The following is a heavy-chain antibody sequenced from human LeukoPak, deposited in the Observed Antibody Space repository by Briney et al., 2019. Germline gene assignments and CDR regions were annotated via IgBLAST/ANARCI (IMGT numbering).Heavy chain of an antibody. J-gene: IGHJ4*02. CDR1: GGSFSGYY. CDR2: INHSGGT. V-gene: IGHV4-34*01. Sequence: SETLSLTCAVYGGSFSGYYWSWIRQPPGKGLEWIGEINHSGGTNYNPSLKSRVTISVDTSKNQFSLKLSSVTAADTAVYYCARDNPWYSSGWIFDYWGQGTLVTVSS. D-gene: IGHD6-19*01. CDR3: ARDNPWYSSGWIFDY.